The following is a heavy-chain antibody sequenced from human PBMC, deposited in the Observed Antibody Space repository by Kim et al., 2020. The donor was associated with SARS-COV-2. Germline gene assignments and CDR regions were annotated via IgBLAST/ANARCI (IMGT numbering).Heavy chain of an antibody. CDR2: IYYSGST. Sequence: SETLSLTCTVSGGSISSGGYYWSWIRQHPGKGLEWIGYIYYSGSTYYNPSLKSRVTISVDTSKNQFSLKLSSVTAADTAVYYCARTRITMIVVVTDFDYWGQGTLVTVSS. D-gene: IGHD3-22*01. CDR1: GGSISSGGYY. V-gene: IGHV4-31*03. J-gene: IGHJ4*02. CDR3: ARTRITMIVVVTDFDY.